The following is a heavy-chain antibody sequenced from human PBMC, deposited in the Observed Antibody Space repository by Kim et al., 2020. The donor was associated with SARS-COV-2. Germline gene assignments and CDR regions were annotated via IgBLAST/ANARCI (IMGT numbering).Heavy chain of an antibody. D-gene: IGHD3-22*01. CDR3: AMEHYDSRGTRFDP. CDR2: IHYSGTT. J-gene: IGHJ5*02. Sequence: SETLSLMCTVSGVSISSGAYYWIWIRQRPGKGLEWIGYIHYSGTTHYNPSLKSRVTKSEDPYKKQFSLKLTSVTAAATAVSYCAMEHYDSRGTRFDPWGQGTLVIVSS. CDR1: GVSISSGAYY. V-gene: IGHV4-31*03.